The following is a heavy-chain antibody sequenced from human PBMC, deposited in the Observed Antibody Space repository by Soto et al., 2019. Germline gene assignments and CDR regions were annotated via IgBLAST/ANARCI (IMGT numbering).Heavy chain of an antibody. Sequence: GGSLRLSCAASGFTFSSYAMHWVRQAPGKGLEWVAVISYDGSNKYYADSVKGRFTISRDNSKNTLYLQMNSLRAEDTAVYYCARVYCSSTSCPLGYWGQGTLVTVSS. CDR2: ISYDGSNK. J-gene: IGHJ4*02. CDR3: ARVYCSSTSCPLGY. V-gene: IGHV3-30-3*01. CDR1: GFTFSSYA. D-gene: IGHD2-2*01.